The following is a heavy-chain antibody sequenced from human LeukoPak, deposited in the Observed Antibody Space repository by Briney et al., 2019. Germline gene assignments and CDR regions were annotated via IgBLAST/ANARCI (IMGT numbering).Heavy chain of an antibody. CDR3: ARDYCGGNNLCFADF. V-gene: IGHV3-74*01. Sequence: GGSLRLSCVASGFTFSSYWMHWVRQAPGKGLMWVSRIKSDGSNTSYADSVKGRFTISRDNAKNTLYLQMNSLRAEDTAVYYCARDYCGGNNLCFADFWGQGTLVTVSS. J-gene: IGHJ4*02. D-gene: IGHD4-23*01. CDR2: IKSDGSNT. CDR1: GFTFSSYW.